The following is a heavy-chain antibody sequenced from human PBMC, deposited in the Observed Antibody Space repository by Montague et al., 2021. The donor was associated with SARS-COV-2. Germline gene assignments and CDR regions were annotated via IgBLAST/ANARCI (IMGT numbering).Heavy chain of an antibody. CDR1: GGSFSGYY. D-gene: IGHD3-3*01. J-gene: IGHJ6*02. CDR2: IYTSGST. V-gene: IGHV4-59*10. Sequence: SETLSLTCAVYGGSFSGYYWSWIRQPPGKGLEWIGRIYTSGSTNYNPSLKSRVTISVDTSKNRFSLKLSSVTAADTAVYYCARASITIFGVADYGMDVWGQGTTVTGS. CDR3: ARASITIFGVADYGMDV.